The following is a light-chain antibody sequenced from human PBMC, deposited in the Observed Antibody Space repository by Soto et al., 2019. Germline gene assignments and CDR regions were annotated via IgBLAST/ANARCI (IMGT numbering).Light chain of an antibody. V-gene: IGKV1-12*02. CDR3: QQANGDPWT. CDR2: GAS. J-gene: IGKJ1*01. Sequence: DIQMTQSPSSVSAAVGDRVTISCRASHDDRSRLAWYQQKPGKAPNLLIYGASTLQSGVPSRFSGSGSGTDFTLTISSLQPEDFATYYCQQANGDPWTFGQGTKVEIK. CDR1: HDDRSR.